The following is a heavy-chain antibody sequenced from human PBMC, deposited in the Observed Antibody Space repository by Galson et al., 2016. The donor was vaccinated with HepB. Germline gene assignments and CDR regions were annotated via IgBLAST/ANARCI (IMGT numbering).Heavy chain of an antibody. J-gene: IGHJ6*02. Sequence: LSLTCTVSGGSISSSSYYWGWIRQPPGKGLEWIGSIYYSGSTYYNPSLKSRVTISVDTSKNQFSLKLSSVTAADTAVYYCARRFRYTYGPPYGMDVWGQGTTVTVSS. CDR3: ARRFRYTYGPPYGMDV. CDR1: GGSISSSSYY. D-gene: IGHD5-18*01. V-gene: IGHV4-39*01. CDR2: IYYSGST.